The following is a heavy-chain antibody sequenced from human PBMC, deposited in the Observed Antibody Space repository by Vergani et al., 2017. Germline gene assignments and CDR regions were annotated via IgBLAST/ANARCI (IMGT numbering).Heavy chain of an antibody. V-gene: IGHV3-23*01. CDR3: ARDFGGILSYYDYVWGSYDDAFDI. CDR1: GFTFSSYA. CDR2: ISGSGGST. J-gene: IGHJ3*02. Sequence: EVQLLESGGGLVQPGGSLRLSCAASGFTFSSYAMSWVRQAPGKGLEWVSAISGSGGSTYYADSVKGRFTISRDNAKNSLYLQMNSLRDEDTAVYYCARDFGGILSYYDYVWGSYDDAFDIWGQGTMVTVSS. D-gene: IGHD3-16*01.